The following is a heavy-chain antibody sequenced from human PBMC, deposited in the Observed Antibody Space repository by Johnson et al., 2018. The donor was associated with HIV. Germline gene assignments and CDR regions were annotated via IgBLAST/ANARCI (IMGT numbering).Heavy chain of an antibody. V-gene: IGHV3-43*01. D-gene: IGHD2-8*01. Sequence: EVQLLESGGVVVQPGGSLRLSCAASGFTFDDYTMHWVRQAPGKGLEWVSLISWDGDSTYYADTVKGRFTISRDNSKNSLYLQMNSLRTEDTALYYCAKLSMGDAFDIWGQGTMVTVSS. J-gene: IGHJ3*02. CDR1: GFTFDDYT. CDR3: AKLSMGDAFDI. CDR2: ISWDGDST.